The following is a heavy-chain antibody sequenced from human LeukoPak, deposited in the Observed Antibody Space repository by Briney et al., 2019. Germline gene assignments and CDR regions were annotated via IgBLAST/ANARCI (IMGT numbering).Heavy chain of an antibody. CDR1: GFTFSSYS. Sequence: PGGSLRLSCAASGFTFSSYSMNWVRQAPGKGLEWVSSISSSSSYIYYADSVKGRFTISRDNAKNSLYLQMNSLRAEDTAVYYCASGYYDFWSGYYSDAFDIWGQGTMVTVSS. CDR2: ISSSSSYI. V-gene: IGHV3-21*01. D-gene: IGHD3-3*01. CDR3: ASGYYDFWSGYYSDAFDI. J-gene: IGHJ3*02.